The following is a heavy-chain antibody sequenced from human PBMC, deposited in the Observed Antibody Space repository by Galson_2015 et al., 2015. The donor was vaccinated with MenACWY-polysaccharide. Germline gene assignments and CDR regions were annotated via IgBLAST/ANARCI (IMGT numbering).Heavy chain of an antibody. D-gene: IGHD5-12*01. CDR1: GFTFSSYG. V-gene: IGHV3-30*18. CDR3: VKSDRDYDYSYNWFDP. J-gene: IGHJ5*02. Sequence: SLRLSCAASGFTFSSYGMHWVRQAPGKGLEWVAVISYDGSDKYYADSVKGRITISRDNSKDTLYLQINSLRVEDTALYYCVKSDRDYDYSYNWFDPWGQGTLVTVSS. CDR2: ISYDGSDK.